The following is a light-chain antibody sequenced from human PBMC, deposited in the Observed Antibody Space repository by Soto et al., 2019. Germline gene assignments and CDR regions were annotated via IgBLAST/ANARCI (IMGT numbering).Light chain of an antibody. Sequence: QSVLTQPPSVSGAPGQRVTISCTGSSSNIGAGYDVHWYQQLPGTAPKLLIYGNSNRPSGVPDRFSGSKSGTSASLAITGHLAEDEADYYCQSYDSSLSGVVFGGGTKLTVL. CDR1: SSNIGAGYD. V-gene: IGLV1-40*01. J-gene: IGLJ2*01. CDR2: GNS. CDR3: QSYDSSLSGVV.